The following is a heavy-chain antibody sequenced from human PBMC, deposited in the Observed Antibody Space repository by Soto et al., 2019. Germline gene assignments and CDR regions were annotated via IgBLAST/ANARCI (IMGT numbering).Heavy chain of an antibody. V-gene: IGHV3-33*01. D-gene: IGHD4-17*01. Sequence: QPGGCLRLSCAASGFTFSSYGMHWVRQAPGKGLEWVAVIWYDGSNKYYADSVKGRFTISRDNSKNTLYLQMNSLRAEDTAVYYCAYGGNSGHYYGMGVWGQGTTVTVSS. CDR2: IWYDGSNK. CDR1: GFTFSSYG. CDR3: AYGGNSGHYYGMGV. J-gene: IGHJ6*02.